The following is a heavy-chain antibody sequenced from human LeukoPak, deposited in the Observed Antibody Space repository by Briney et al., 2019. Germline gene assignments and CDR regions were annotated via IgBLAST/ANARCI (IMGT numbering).Heavy chain of an antibody. Sequence: TASETLSLTCTVSGGSVSSGSYYWSWIRQPPGKGLEWIGYIYYSGSTNYNPSLKSRVTISVDTSKNQFSLKLSSVTAADTAVYYCARAMATINFRFDYWGQGTLVTVSS. J-gene: IGHJ4*02. CDR1: GGSVSSGSYY. V-gene: IGHV4-61*01. D-gene: IGHD5-24*01. CDR2: IYYSGST. CDR3: ARAMATINFRFDY.